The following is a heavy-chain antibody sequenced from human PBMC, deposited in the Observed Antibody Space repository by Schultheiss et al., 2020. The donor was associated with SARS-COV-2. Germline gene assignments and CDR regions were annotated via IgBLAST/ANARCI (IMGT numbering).Heavy chain of an antibody. CDR3: ARDPRASGWYDYFDY. V-gene: IGHV1-46*01. CDR2: INPSGGST. D-gene: IGHD6-19*01. J-gene: IGHJ4*02. CDR1: GYTFTSYY. Sequence: ASVKVSCKASGYTFTSYYMHWVRQAPGQGLEWMGIINPSGGSTSYAQKFQGRVTMTRDTSTSTVYMELSSLRSEDTAVYYCARDPRASGWYDYFDYWGQGTLVTVSS.